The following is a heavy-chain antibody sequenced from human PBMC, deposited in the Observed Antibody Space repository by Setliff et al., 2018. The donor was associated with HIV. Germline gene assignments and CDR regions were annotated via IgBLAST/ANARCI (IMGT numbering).Heavy chain of an antibody. CDR1: GGSFSDYY. Sequence: PSETLSLTCAVYGGSFSDYYWSWIRQPPGKGLEWTGYIYYSGSTNYNPSLKSRVTISVDTSKNQFSLKLSSVTAADTAVYYCARSEGIAWFDPWGQGTLVTVSS. D-gene: IGHD3-3*01. V-gene: IGHV4-59*01. CDR3: ARSEGIAWFDP. J-gene: IGHJ5*02. CDR2: IYYSGST.